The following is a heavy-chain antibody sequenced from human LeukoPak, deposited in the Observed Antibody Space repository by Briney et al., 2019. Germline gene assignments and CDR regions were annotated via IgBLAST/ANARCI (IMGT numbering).Heavy chain of an antibody. CDR1: GGSFGGYY. CDR2: IYTSGST. Sequence: SETLSLTCAVYGGSFGGYYWSWIRQPPGKGLEWIGYIYTSGSTNYNPSLKSRVTISVDTSKNQFSLKLSSVTAADTAVYYCARHAHDYSILVWCQGTLVTVSS. D-gene: IGHD4-11*01. V-gene: IGHV4-4*09. J-gene: IGHJ4*02. CDR3: ARHAHDYSILV.